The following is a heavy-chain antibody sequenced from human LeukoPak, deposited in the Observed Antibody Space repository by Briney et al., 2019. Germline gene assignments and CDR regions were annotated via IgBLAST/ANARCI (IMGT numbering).Heavy chain of an antibody. CDR1: GFTFSSYE. J-gene: IGHJ6*04. Sequence: GGSLRLSCAASGFTFSSYEMNWVSQAPGKGLEWVSYISSSGSTIYYADSVKGRFTISRDNAKNSLYLQMNSLRAEDTAVYYCARDPTIFGVVMDVWGKGTTVTVSS. CDR2: ISSSGSTI. V-gene: IGHV3-48*03. CDR3: ARDPTIFGVVMDV. D-gene: IGHD3-3*01.